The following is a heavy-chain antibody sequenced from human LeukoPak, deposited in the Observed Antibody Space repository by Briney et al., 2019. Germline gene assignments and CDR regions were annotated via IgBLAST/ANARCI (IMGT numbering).Heavy chain of an antibody. V-gene: IGHV4-30-2*01. Sequence: PSQTLSLTCAVSGGSISIGGYSWSWIRQPPGKGLEWIGYIYHSGSTYYNPSLKSRVTISVDRSKNQFSLKLSSVTAADTAVYYCARARGDIVVVPAAIPERYFDYWGQGTLVTVSS. CDR2: IYHSGST. CDR1: GGSISIGGYS. D-gene: IGHD2-2*02. CDR3: ARARGDIVVVPAAIPERYFDY. J-gene: IGHJ4*02.